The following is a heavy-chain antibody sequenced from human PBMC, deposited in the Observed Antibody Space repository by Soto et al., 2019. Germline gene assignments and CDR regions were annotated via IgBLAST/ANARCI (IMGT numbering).Heavy chain of an antibody. Sequence: PSETLSLTCTVSGGSISSYYWSWIRQPPGKGLEWIGEINHSGSTNYNPSLKSRVTISVDTSKNQFSLKLSSVTAADTAVYYCASFTYYYDSSGSHDYWGQGTLVTVSS. CDR3: ASFTYYYDSSGSHDY. CDR2: INHSGST. V-gene: IGHV4-34*01. D-gene: IGHD3-22*01. J-gene: IGHJ4*02. CDR1: GGSISSYY.